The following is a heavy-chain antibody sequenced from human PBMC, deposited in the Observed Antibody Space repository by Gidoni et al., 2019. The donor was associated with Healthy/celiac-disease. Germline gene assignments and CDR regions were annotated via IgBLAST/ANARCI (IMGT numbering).Heavy chain of an antibody. V-gene: IGHV4-39*01. CDR1: GGSISSSSYY. CDR3: ARHADYDILTGYYEDAFDI. CDR2: IYYSGST. J-gene: IGHJ3*02. D-gene: IGHD3-9*01. Sequence: QLQLQESGPGLVKPSETLSLTCTVPGGSISSSSYYWGWIRQPPGKGLEWIGSIYYSGSTYYNPSLKSRVTISVDTSKNQFSLKLSSVTAADTAVYYCARHADYDILTGYYEDAFDIWGQGTMVTVSS.